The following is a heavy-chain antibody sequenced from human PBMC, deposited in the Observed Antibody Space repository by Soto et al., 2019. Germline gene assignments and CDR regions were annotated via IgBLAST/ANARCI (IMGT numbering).Heavy chain of an antibody. CDR1: GFTFSSYS. CDR3: ARDSIGVVIIDYYYYGMDV. V-gene: IGHV3-21*01. CDR2: ISSSSSYI. D-gene: IGHD3-3*01. Sequence: GSLRLSCAASGFTFSSYSMNWVRQAPGKGLEWVSSISSSSSYIYYADSVKGRFTISRDNAKNSLYLQMNSLRAEDTAVYYCARDSIGVVIIDYYYYGMDVWGQGTTVTVSS. J-gene: IGHJ6*02.